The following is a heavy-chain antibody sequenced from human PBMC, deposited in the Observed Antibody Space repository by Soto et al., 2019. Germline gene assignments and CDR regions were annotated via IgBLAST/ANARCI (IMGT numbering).Heavy chain of an antibody. CDR1: GFTFSSYA. CDR3: AKDLEKYSGYNGVFDY. V-gene: IGHV3-23*01. Sequence: GGSLRLSCAASGFTFSSYAMSWVRQAPGKGLEWVSAISGSGGSTYYADSVKGRFTISRDNSKNTLYLQMNSLRAEDTAVYYCAKDLEKYSGYNGVFDYWGQGTLVTVSS. CDR2: ISGSGGST. J-gene: IGHJ4*02. D-gene: IGHD5-12*01.